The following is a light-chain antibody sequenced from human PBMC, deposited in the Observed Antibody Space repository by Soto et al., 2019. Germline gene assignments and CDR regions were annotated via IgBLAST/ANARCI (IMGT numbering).Light chain of an antibody. CDR2: DAS. V-gene: IGKV3-15*01. Sequence: EIVMTQSPATLSVSPGARATLSCRASQSVNRNLAWYQQKPGQTPRLLIYDASSTATGIPARFSGSGSGTDFTLTISSLQSEDFAVYYCQQYNNWPLTFGGGTNVEIK. J-gene: IGKJ4*01. CDR1: QSVNRN. CDR3: QQYNNWPLT.